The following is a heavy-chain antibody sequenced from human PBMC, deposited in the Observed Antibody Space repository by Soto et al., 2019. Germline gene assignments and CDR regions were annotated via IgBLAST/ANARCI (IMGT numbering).Heavy chain of an antibody. CDR1: GFTVSSNY. D-gene: IGHD6-6*01. V-gene: IGHV3-53*02. Sequence: EVQLVESGGALIQPGGSLRLSCAASGFTVSSNYMSWVRQAPGKELEWVSVIYSGGSTFYADSVKGRFTISRDNSNNTLYLQMNSLRAEDTAVYYCARHLNIAARGGYFAYWGQGTLVTVSS. CDR2: IYSGGST. J-gene: IGHJ4*02. CDR3: ARHLNIAARGGYFAY.